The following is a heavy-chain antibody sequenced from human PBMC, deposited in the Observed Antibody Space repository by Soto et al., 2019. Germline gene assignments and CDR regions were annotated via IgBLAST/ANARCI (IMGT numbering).Heavy chain of an antibody. Sequence: QVQLQESGPGLVKPSGTLSLTCAVSGGSISSSNWWSWVRQPPGKGLEWIGEIYHSGSTNYNPSLQRRVTTSVHKSKTQCCRKLCSVTAPATAGYRCARFSGAGTRFDYGGQGTLVTVSS. CDR1: GGSISSSNW. J-gene: IGHJ4*02. D-gene: IGHD6-19*01. CDR3: ARFSGAGTRFDY. V-gene: IGHV4-4*01. CDR2: IYHSGST.